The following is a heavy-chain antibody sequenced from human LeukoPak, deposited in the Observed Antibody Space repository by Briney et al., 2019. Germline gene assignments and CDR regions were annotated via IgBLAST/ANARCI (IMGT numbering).Heavy chain of an antibody. J-gene: IGHJ4*02. CDR2: IWYDGSNK. Sequence: GGSLRLSCAASGFTFSSYGMHWVRQAPGKGLEWVAVIWYDGSNKYYADSVKGRFTISRDNPKNTLYLQMNSLRAEDTAVYYCAREYSNYYFDYWGQGTLVTVSS. V-gene: IGHV3-33*01. CDR3: AREYSNYYFDY. D-gene: IGHD4-4*01. CDR1: GFTFSSYG.